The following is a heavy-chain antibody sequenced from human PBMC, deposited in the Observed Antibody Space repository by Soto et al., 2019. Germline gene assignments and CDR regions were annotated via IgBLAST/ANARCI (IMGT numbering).Heavy chain of an antibody. D-gene: IGHD3-22*01. Sequence: SETLSLTCTVSGDSISSYFWTWIRQPPGKALEWIGYMFHSGGTNYNPSLTSRVTMSADTSNNQFSLTLTSVTAADTAVYYCAKAVKYYDSTGYDAFAVWSQGIMVTVSS. CDR2: MFHSGGT. J-gene: IGHJ3*01. CDR3: AKAVKYYDSTGYDAFAV. CDR1: GDSISSYF. V-gene: IGHV4-59*01.